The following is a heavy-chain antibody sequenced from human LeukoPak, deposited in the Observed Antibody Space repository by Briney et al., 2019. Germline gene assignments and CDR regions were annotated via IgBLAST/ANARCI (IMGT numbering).Heavy chain of an antibody. CDR2: ISYSGNT. D-gene: IGHD2-15*01. CDR1: GGSISSGYY. J-gene: IGHJ3*02. CDR3: ARGGSGHDAFDI. Sequence: SETLSLTCTVSGGSISSGYYWGWIRQPPGKGLEWIGYISYSGNTNYNPSLQSRVTISLDTSKNQFSLKLSSVTAADTAVYYCARGGSGHDAFDIWGQGTMVTVSS. V-gene: IGHV4-61*01.